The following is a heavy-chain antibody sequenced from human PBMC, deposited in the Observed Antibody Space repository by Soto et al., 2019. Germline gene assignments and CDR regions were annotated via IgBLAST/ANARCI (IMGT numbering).Heavy chain of an antibody. CDR2: IDPRDYYT. CDR3: ARLYCSSSTCDSWFDP. J-gene: IGHJ5*02. Sequence: GESLKISCTCFVYIFSTFWISWVRQMPGIGLEWMGRIDPRDYYTNYSPSFQGHVTISADKSISTAYLKWGSLKASDTAMYYCARLYCSSSTCDSWFDPWGQGTLVPVSS. D-gene: IGHD2-2*01. CDR1: VYIFSTFW. V-gene: IGHV5-10-1*01.